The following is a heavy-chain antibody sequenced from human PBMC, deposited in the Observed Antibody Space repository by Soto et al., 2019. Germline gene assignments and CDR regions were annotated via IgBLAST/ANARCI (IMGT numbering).Heavy chain of an antibody. V-gene: IGHV4-30-4*01. CDR1: GGSISSGDYY. Sequence: QVQLQESGPGLVKPSQTLSLTCTVSGGSISSGDYYWSWIRQPPGKGLEWIGYIYYSGSTYYNPSLKSRVTRSVDTSKNQFSLKLSSVTAADTAVYYCAREEYDYCGTVHSYYFDYWGQGTLVTVSS. D-gene: IGHD4-17*01. J-gene: IGHJ4*02. CDR2: IYYSGST. CDR3: AREEYDYCGTVHSYYFDY.